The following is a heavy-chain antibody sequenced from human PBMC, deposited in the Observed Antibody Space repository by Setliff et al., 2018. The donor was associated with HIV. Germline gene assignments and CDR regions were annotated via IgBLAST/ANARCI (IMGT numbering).Heavy chain of an antibody. V-gene: IGHV4-59*08. J-gene: IGHJ4*02. CDR1: RGSFSHYY. D-gene: IGHD3-10*01. CDR3: ARQGGYNSPLMV. CDR2: IFDSGTT. Sequence: SETLSLTCAVYRGSFSHYYWTWIRQSPGKGLEWIGYIFDSGTTKYNPSVTSRVTISVDASKNQFFLQLISVTTADTAVYYCARQGGYNSPLMVWGQGKLVTVSS.